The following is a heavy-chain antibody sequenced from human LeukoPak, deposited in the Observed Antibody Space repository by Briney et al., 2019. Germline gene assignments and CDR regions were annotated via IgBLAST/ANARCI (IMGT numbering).Heavy chain of an antibody. J-gene: IGHJ5*02. CDR1: GFTFSSYS. CDR3: ATSARLLWFGELLWGNWFDP. D-gene: IGHD3-10*01. CDR2: ISSSSSYI. V-gene: IGHV3-21*01. Sequence: RGSLRLSCAASGFTFSSYSMNWVRQAPGKGLEWVSVISSSSSYIYYADSVKGRFTISRDNAKNSLYLQMSSLRAEDTAVYYCATSARLLWFGELLWGNWFDPWGQGTLVTVSS.